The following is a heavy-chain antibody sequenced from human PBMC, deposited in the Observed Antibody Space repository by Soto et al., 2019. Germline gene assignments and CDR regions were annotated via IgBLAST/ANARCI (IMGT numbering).Heavy chain of an antibody. J-gene: IGHJ6*02. Sequence: QVQLVESGGGVVQPGRSLRLSCAASGFTFSSYGMHWVRQAPGKGLEWVAVIWYDGSNKYYADSVKGRFTISRDNSKNALYLQMNSRSAEDTAVYYCARDLELHDAEDGMDVWGQGTTLTVSS. D-gene: IGHD3-3*01. CDR2: IWYDGSNK. CDR1: GFTFSSYG. V-gene: IGHV3-33*01. CDR3: ARDLELHDAEDGMDV.